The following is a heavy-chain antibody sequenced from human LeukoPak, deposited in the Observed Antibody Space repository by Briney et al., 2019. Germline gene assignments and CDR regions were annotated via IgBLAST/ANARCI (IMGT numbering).Heavy chain of an antibody. Sequence: GRSLRLSCAASGFTFDDYAMHWVRQAPGKGLEWVSVIYSGGSTYYAASVKGRFTISRDNSKNTLYLQMNSLRAEDTAVYYCARGRWLQYWGQGTLVAVSS. J-gene: IGHJ4*02. CDR1: GFTFDDYA. CDR3: ARGRWLQY. D-gene: IGHD5-24*01. CDR2: IYSGGST. V-gene: IGHV3-66*01.